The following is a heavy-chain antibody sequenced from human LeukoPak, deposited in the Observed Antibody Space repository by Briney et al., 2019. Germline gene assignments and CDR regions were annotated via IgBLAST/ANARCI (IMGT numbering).Heavy chain of an antibody. CDR2: IRYAGSNK. D-gene: IGHD3-10*01. CDR1: EFSFSSFC. CDR3: VKAFDYYVDD. Sequence: PGGSQTPSSAPSEFSFSSFCMDWARHAPSKGLEWVAFIRYAGSNKSYADSVKGRFTTSRDNSKNTLYLQMNSLGAEDTAVYHCVKAFDYYVDDWGQGMLVTVSS. V-gene: IGHV3-30*02. J-gene: IGHJ4*02.